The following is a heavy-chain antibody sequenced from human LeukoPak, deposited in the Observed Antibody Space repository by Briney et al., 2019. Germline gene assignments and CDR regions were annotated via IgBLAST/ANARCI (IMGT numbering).Heavy chain of an antibody. V-gene: IGHV4-59*12. D-gene: IGHD6-6*01. CDR3: ARDQIAAPSY. J-gene: IGHJ4*02. CDR2: IFYSGST. CDR1: GGSISSYY. Sequence: PSETLSLTCTVSGGSISSYYWSWIRQPPGKGLEWIGYIFYSGSTNYNPSLKSRVTISVDTSKNQFSLKLSSVTAADTAVYYCARDQIAAPSYWGQGTLVTVSS.